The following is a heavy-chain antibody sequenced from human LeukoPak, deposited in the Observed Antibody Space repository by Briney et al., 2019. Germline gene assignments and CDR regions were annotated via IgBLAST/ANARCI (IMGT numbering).Heavy chain of an antibody. CDR2: ISYDGSNK. CDR3: AREEMATIWSSNRNAFDI. CDR1: GFTPSSYA. Sequence: GGSLRLSCAASGFTPSSYAMHWVRQAPGKGREWVAVISYDGSNKYYADSVKGRFTISRDNSKNTLYLQMNSLRAEDTAVYYCAREEMATIWSSNRNAFDIWGQGTMVTVSS. J-gene: IGHJ3*02. D-gene: IGHD5-24*01. V-gene: IGHV3-30-3*01.